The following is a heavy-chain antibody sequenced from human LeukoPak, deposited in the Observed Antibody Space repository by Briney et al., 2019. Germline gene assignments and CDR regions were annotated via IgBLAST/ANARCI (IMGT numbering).Heavy chain of an antibody. CDR1: GFTFSSYG. CDR2: ISGSGATT. CDR3: AKVMAVAGTGNRKFDY. J-gene: IGHJ4*02. D-gene: IGHD6-19*01. Sequence: GGSLRLSCAASGFTFSSYGMSWVRQAPGKGLEWVSIISGSGATTYYAASVKGRFTISRDNSKNTLYLQMNSLRAEDTAVYYCAKVMAVAGTGNRKFDYWGQGTLVTVSS. V-gene: IGHV3-23*01.